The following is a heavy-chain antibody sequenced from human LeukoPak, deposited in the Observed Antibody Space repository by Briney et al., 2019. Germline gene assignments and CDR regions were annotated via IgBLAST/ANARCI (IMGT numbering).Heavy chain of an antibody. D-gene: IGHD5-18*01. CDR3: AKGTTPRIQLFDY. Sequence: GGPLRLSCAASGFTFNSYGMHWVRQAPGKGLDWVAFTSYDGSNKYYADSLKGRFTISRDNSMNTLYLQMNSLRAEDTAEYYCAKGTTPRIQLFDYWGQGTLVTVSS. CDR2: TSYDGSNK. V-gene: IGHV3-30*18. J-gene: IGHJ4*02. CDR1: GFTFNSYG.